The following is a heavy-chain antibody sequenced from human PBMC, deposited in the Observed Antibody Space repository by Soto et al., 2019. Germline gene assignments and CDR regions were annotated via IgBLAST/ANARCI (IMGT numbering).Heavy chain of an antibody. V-gene: IGHV1-2*02. J-gene: IGHJ6*02. CDR2: INPNSGGT. D-gene: IGHD3-3*01. Sequence: ASVKVSCKASGYTFTGHYMHWVRQAPGQGLEWMGWINPNSGGTNYAQKFQGRVTMTRDTSISTAYMELSRLRSDDTAVYYCARGTPRKWSGYPISGYYGMDVWGQ. CDR1: GYTFTGHY. CDR3: ARGTPRKWSGYPISGYYGMDV.